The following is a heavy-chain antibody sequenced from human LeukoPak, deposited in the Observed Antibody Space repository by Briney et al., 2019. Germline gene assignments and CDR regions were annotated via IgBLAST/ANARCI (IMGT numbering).Heavy chain of an antibody. CDR2: INPNSGGT. CDR1: GYTFTGYY. Sequence: ASVKVFCKASGYTFTGYYMHWVRQAPGQGLEWMGRINPNSGGTNYAQKFQGRVTMTRDTSISTAYMELSRLRSDDTAVYYCARAFRYCSGGSCYDAFDIWGQGTMVTVSS. D-gene: IGHD2-15*01. J-gene: IGHJ3*02. V-gene: IGHV1-2*06. CDR3: ARAFRYCSGGSCYDAFDI.